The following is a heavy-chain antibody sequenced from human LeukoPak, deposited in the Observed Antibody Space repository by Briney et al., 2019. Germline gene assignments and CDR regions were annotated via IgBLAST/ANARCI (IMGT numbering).Heavy chain of an antibody. CDR3: ARDRQWLDDAFDI. V-gene: IGHV3-66*01. D-gene: IGHD6-19*01. Sequence: PGGSLRLSCAASGFTVSSNYMSWVRQAPGKGLEWVSVIYSGGSTYYADSVKGRFTISRDNSKNTLYLQMNSLRAEDTAVYYCARDRQWLDDAFDIWGQGTMVTVSS. CDR1: GFTVSSNY. CDR2: IYSGGST. J-gene: IGHJ3*02.